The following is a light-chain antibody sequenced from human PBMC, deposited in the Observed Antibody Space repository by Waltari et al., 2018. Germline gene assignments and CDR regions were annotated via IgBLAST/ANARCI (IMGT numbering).Light chain of an antibody. Sequence: QSVLTQPPSASGTPGQRVTISCSGSSANIGSNPVNWYQQLPGTAPKLLINNNSHRPSGVPDRFSGSKSGTSASLAISGLLSDDEAEYYCAAWDDSLSGYVFGTGTNVSVL. CDR3: AAWDDSLSGYV. CDR1: SANIGSNP. V-gene: IGLV1-44*01. CDR2: NNS. J-gene: IGLJ1*01.